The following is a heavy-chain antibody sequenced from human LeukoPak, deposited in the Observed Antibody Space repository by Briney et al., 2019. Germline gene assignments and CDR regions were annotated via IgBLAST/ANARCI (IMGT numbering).Heavy chain of an antibody. CDR2: MNPNSGNT. CDR1: GYTFTSYD. D-gene: IGHD2-15*01. CDR3: ARDTRYCSGGSCYSDAFDI. V-gene: IGHV1-8*01. J-gene: IGHJ3*02. Sequence: ASVRVSCKASGYTFTSYDINWVRQATGQGLEWMGWMNPNSGNTGYAQKFQGRVTMTRNTSTSTAYMELSSLRSEDTAVYYCARDTRYCSGGSCYSDAFDIWGQGTMVTVSS.